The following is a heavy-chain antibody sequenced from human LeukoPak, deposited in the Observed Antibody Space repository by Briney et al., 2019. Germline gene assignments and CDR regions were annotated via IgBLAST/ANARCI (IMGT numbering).Heavy chain of an antibody. D-gene: IGHD5-12*01. V-gene: IGHV5-51*01. CDR2: IYPGDSDT. J-gene: IGHJ4*02. CDR3: ARLFVDIDRYDYGFAY. CDR1: GYSFTSSW. Sequence: GESLKISCKGSGYSFTSSWIGWGRQMPGKGLGGMGIIYPGDSDTRYRPSFQGQLTISADKSISTAYLQWSSLKPSDTAMYYCARLFVDIDRYDYGFAYWGQGTLVTVSS.